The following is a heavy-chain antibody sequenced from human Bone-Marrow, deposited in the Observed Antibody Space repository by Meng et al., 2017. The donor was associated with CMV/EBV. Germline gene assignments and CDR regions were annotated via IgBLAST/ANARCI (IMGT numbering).Heavy chain of an antibody. V-gene: IGHV3-30*04. CDR3: ARPGEFLEWLGPFDY. D-gene: IGHD3-3*01. CDR1: GFTFSSYA. J-gene: IGHJ4*02. Sequence: GESLKISCAASGFTFSSYAMHWVRQAPGKGLEWVAVISYDGSNKYYADSVKGRFTISRDNSKNTLYLQMNSLRAEDTAVYYCARPGEFLEWLGPFDYWGQGTLVTVSS. CDR2: ISYDGSNK.